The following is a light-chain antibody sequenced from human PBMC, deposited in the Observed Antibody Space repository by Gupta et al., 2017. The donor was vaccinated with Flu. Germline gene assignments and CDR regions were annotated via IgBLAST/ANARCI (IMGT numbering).Light chain of an antibody. CDR2: KAS. V-gene: IGKV1-5*03. Sequence: DIQMTQSPSTLSASVGDRVTITCRASQSISSWLAWYQQKPGKAPKLLIYKASSLESGVPSRFSGSGSGTEFTLTISSLQPDDFATYDCQQLKTFGQGTKVEIK. CDR3: QQLKT. J-gene: IGKJ1*01. CDR1: QSISSW.